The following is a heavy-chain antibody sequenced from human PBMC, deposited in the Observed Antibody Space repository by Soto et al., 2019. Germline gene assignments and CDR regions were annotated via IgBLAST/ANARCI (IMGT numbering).Heavy chain of an antibody. CDR3: ARCSSGYYDP. V-gene: IGHV3-48*03. D-gene: IGHD3-22*01. CDR1: GFTFSSYE. CDR2: ISSSGSTI. Sequence: EVQLVESGGGLGQPGGSLRLSCAASGFTFSSYEMNWVRQAPGKGLEWVSYISSSGSTIYYADSVKGRFTISRDNAKNSLYLQMNILRDEDTAVYYCARCSSGYYDPWGQGTLVTVSS. J-gene: IGHJ5*02.